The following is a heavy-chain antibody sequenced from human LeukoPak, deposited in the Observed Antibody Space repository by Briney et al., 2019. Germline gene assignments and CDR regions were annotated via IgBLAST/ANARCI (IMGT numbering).Heavy chain of an antibody. CDR3: ASSYLGILTGYSY. CDR1: GFTVSSNF. V-gene: IGHV3-66*02. CDR2: IYSGGTT. D-gene: IGHD3-9*01. J-gene: IGHJ4*02. Sequence: GGSLRLSCTASGFTVSSNFMSWVRQAPGKGLDWVSVIYSGGTTYFADSVKGRFTISRDNSKNTLYLQMNSLGAEDTAVYYCASSYLGILTGYSYWGQGTLVTDSS.